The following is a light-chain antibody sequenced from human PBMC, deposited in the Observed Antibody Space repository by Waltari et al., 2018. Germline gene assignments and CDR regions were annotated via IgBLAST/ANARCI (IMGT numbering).Light chain of an antibody. CDR1: QSVSSSY. CDR2: GTS. V-gene: IGKV3-20*01. J-gene: IGKJ2*01. CDR3: QQYGSPPFT. Sequence: EIVLTQSPGTLPLSPGERATVSCRASQSVSSSYLGWYPQKLGQAPSLLIYGTSNRAFGIPDGFNGSGCEADFSLTNRRLEPGDFAVYYWQQYGSPPFTFGQGTKVEMK.